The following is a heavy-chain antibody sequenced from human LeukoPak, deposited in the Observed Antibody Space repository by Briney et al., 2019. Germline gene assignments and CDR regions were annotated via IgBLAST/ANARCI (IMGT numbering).Heavy chain of an antibody. D-gene: IGHD5-24*01. J-gene: IGHJ4*02. V-gene: IGHV3-21*05. CDR2: ISGSGSNI. CDR3: AMATDSYQFDY. CDR1: GFTFSTYS. Sequence: TGRSLRRSSAASGFTFSTYSMNWVRQAPGKGLEWVSYISGSGSNIYYADSVKGRFTISRDNGKNSLYLQMNSLRAEDTAVYYRAMATDSYQFDYWGQGTLVTVSS.